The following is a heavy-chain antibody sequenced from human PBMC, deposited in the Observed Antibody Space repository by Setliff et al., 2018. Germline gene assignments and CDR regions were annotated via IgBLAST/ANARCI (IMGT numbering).Heavy chain of an antibody. CDR3: ARDLSRWFGEFAFDI. J-gene: IGHJ3*02. D-gene: IGHD3-10*01. CDR2: INPNSGGA. CDR1: GYTFAGYY. V-gene: IGHV1-2*02. Sequence: ASVKVSCKASGYTFAGYYMHWVRQAPGQGLEWMGWINPNSGGANSAQKFQGRVTMTRDTSISTYYMELSRLRSDDTAVYYCARDLSRWFGEFAFDIWGQGTMVTVSS.